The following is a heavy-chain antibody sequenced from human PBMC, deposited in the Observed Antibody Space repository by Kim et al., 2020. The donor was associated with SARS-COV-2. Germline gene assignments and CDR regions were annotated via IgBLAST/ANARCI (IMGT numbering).Heavy chain of an antibody. Sequence: KKYHKNPVKSRFHITRENSKNTLYVQMNSLRAEDTAVYYCARDTYGMDVWGQGTTVTVSS. J-gene: IGHJ6*02. CDR2: KK. V-gene: IGHV3-30*10. CDR3: ARDTYGMDV.